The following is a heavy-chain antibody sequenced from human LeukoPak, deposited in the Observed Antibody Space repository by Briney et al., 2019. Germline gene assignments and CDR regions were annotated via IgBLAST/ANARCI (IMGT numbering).Heavy chain of an antibody. CDR1: GFTFSDYY. J-gene: IGHJ6*02. CDR3: ARSNSYGYVRTMDV. Sequence: GGSLRLSCVASGFTFSDYYMNWIRQAPGKGLGWVSYITTSGSTIYYIDSVKGRFTISRDNAKNSLYLQMNSLRAEDTAVYYCARSNSYGYVRTMDVWGQGTTVTVSS. V-gene: IGHV3-11*01. D-gene: IGHD5-18*01. CDR2: ITTSGSTI.